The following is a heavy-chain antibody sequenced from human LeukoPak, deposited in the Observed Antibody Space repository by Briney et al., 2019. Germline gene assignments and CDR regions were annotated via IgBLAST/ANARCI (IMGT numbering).Heavy chain of an antibody. D-gene: IGHD4-17*01. J-gene: IGHJ6*02. V-gene: IGHV3-9*01. Sequence: GGSLRLSCAASGFTFDDYAMHWVRQAPGKGLEWVSGISWNSGSIGYADSVKGRFTISRDNAKNSLYLQMNSLRAEDTALYYCAKGGGAYYYYGMDVWGQGTTVIVSS. CDR2: ISWNSGSI. CDR1: GFTFDDYA. CDR3: AKGGGAYYYYGMDV.